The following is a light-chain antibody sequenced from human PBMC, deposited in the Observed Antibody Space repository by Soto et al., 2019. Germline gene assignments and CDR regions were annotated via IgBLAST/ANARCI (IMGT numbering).Light chain of an antibody. CDR2: EVT. CDR1: ISDIWSYDL. CDR3: CSFADFTYV. J-gene: IGLJ1*01. V-gene: IGLV2-23*02. Sequence: QSPLSQPASVCGSPGQSITISCTGTISDIWSYDLVSWYQQHPGTAPKLIIYEVTKRPSGVSTRFSGSKSGNTASLTISGLQAVDEADYYCCSFADFTYVFGTGTKVTVL.